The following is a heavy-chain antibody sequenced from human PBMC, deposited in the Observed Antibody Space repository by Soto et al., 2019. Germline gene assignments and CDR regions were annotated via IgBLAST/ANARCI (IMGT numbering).Heavy chain of an antibody. Sequence: GASVKVSCKVSGYTLTELSMHWVRQAPGKGLEWMGGFDPEDGETIYAQKFQGRVTMTEDTSTDTAYMELSSLRSEDTAVYYCATKPNRISVAPTPLVFDYWGQGTLVTVSS. CDR1: GYTLTELS. CDR3: ATKPNRISVAPTPLVFDY. J-gene: IGHJ4*02. V-gene: IGHV1-24*01. D-gene: IGHD2-15*01. CDR2: FDPEDGET.